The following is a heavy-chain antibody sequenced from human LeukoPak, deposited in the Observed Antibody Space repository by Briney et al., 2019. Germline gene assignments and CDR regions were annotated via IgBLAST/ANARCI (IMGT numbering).Heavy chain of an antibody. CDR1: GYTFTSYA. V-gene: IGHV1-3*03. D-gene: IGHD3-22*01. Sequence: ASVKVSCKASGYTFTSYAMHWVRQAPGQRLEWMGWINAGNGNTKYSQEFQGRVTITRDTSASTAYMELSSLRSEDMAVYYCARDGSSYYDGSGYAFDVWGQGTMVTVSS. CDR3: ARDGSSYYDGSGYAFDV. J-gene: IGHJ3*01. CDR2: INAGNGNT.